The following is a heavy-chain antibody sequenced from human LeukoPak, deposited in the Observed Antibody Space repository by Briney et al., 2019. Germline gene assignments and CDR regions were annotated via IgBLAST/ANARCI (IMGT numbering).Heavy chain of an antibody. CDR3: ARALGSRGRAPFDY. CDR2: INHSGST. J-gene: IGHJ4*02. CDR1: GGSFSGYY. V-gene: IGHV4-34*01. Sequence: SETLSLTCAVYGGSFSGYYWSWIRHPPGQGLGWIGEINHSGSTNYNPSLKSRVTISVDTSKNQFSLMLSSVTAADTAVYYCARALGSRGRAPFDYWGQGTLVTASS. D-gene: IGHD3-10*01.